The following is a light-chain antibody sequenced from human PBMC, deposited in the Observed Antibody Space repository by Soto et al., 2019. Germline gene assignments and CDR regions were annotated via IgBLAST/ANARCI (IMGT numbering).Light chain of an antibody. V-gene: IGKV3-20*01. CDR3: QQYGSSPRGT. CDR1: QSVSSTF. Sequence: DIVLTQSPGTLSLSPGERATLSCRASQSVSSTFFAWYQQKPGQAPRLLMFGASNRATGIPDRFSGSGSGTDVTLTISRLEPEDFAMYYCQQYGSSPRGTFGQGTKVEVK. J-gene: IGKJ1*01. CDR2: GAS.